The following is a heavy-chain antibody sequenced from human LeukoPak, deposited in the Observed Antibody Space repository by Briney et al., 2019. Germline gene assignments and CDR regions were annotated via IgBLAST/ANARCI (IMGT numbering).Heavy chain of an antibody. CDR3: ASTITMTDPSDAFDI. V-gene: IGHV4-4*07. Sequence: SETLSLTCTVSGGSISSYYWSWIRQPAGKGLEWIGRIYTSGSTNYNPSLKSRVTMSVDTSKNQFSLKLSSVTAADTAVYYCASTITMTDPSDAFDIWGQGTMVTVSS. CDR1: GGSISSYY. J-gene: IGHJ3*02. CDR2: IYTSGST. D-gene: IGHD3-22*01.